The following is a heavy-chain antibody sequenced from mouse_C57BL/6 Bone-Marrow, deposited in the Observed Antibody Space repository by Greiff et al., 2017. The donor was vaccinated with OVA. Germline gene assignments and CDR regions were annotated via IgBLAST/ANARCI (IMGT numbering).Heavy chain of an antibody. CDR1: GYSITSGYY. CDR2: ISYDGSN. Sequence: DVKLQESGPGLVKPSQSLSLTCSVTGYSITSGYYWNWIRQFPGNKLEWMGYISYDGSNNYNPSLKNRISITRDTSKNQFFLKLNSVTTEDTATYYCARGGGYYGSSSFAYWGQGTLVTVSA. J-gene: IGHJ3*01. CDR3: ARGGGYYGSSSFAY. V-gene: IGHV3-6*01. D-gene: IGHD1-1*01.